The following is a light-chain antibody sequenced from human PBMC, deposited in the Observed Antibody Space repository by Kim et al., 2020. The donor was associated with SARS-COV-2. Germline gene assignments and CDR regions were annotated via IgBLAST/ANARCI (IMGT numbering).Light chain of an antibody. CDR2: GGS. J-gene: IGKJ5*01. CDR1: HGSGDD. V-gene: IGKV1-17*01. CDR3: LQHNTYPIT. Sequence: ASARVRVTITDRTSHGSGDDLGWYQQEPGKAPRRLINGGSSLQSGLPSRFSGNGSGTEFTLTISRLQAEDFATCFCLQHNTYPITFGQGTRLEIK.